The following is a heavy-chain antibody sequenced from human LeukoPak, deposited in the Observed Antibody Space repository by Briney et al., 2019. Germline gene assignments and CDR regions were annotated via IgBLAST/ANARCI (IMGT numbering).Heavy chain of an antibody. CDR2: IRSDGSNK. CDR1: GFSFSSYG. D-gene: IGHD3-10*02. Sequence: GGSLRLSRAGSGFSFSSYGMHWVRQAPGKGLEWMAFIRSDGSNKYYADSVKGRFTISRDNAKNSLYLQMNSLRAEDTAVYYCAELGITMIGGVWGKGTTVTISS. V-gene: IGHV3-30*02. CDR3: AELGITMIGGV. J-gene: IGHJ6*04.